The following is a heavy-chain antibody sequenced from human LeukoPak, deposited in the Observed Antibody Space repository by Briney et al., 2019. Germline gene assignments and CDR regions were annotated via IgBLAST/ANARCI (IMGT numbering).Heavy chain of an antibody. CDR3: ARAQTMVAYPFLY. J-gene: IGHJ4*02. CDR2: ITNDGSST. D-gene: IGHD4/OR15-4a*01. Sequence: PGGSLRLSCAASGLTFSSHWMHWVRHAPGKGLVWVSRITNDGSSTTYADSVKGRFTISRDNAKNMLYLQVNSLRAEDTAVYYCARAQTMVAYPFLYWGQGTLVTVSS. CDR1: GLTFSSHW. V-gene: IGHV3-74*01.